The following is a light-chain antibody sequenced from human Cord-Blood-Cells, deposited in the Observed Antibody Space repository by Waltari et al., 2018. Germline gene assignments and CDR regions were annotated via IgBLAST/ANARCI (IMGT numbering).Light chain of an antibody. CDR2: GAS. J-gene: IGKJ3*01. CDR3: QQYGSSPT. V-gene: IGKV3-20*01. CDR1: QSVSSSY. Sequence: EIVLTQSPGTLSLSPGERATLSCRASQSVSSSYLAWYQQKHGQAPSLLIYGASSSATGIPDRFSGSGSGTDFTLTISRLEPEGFAVYYCQQYGSSPTFGPGTKVVI.